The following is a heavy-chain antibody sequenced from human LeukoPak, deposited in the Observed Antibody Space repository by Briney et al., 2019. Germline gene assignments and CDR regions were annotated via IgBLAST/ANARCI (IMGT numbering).Heavy chain of an antibody. Sequence: PGGSLRLSCAASGFNFSDAWMNWVRQAPGKGLEWVGHIRSKADGGTPDYIAPVKGRFTVSRDDSKDTLYLQMNSLNTVDTAMYYCTTRSPARYCSDGACYSSADYWGQGTLVTVSS. V-gene: IGHV3-15*07. CDR3: TTRSPARYCSDGACYSSADY. J-gene: IGHJ4*02. D-gene: IGHD2-15*01. CDR1: GFNFSDAW. CDR2: IRSKADGGTP.